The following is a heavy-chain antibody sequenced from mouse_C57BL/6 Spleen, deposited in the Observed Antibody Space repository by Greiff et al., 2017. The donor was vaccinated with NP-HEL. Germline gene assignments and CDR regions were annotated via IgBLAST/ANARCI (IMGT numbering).Heavy chain of an antibody. CDR3: ARKGLHYYGSVGWFAY. V-gene: IGHV8-8*01. J-gene: IGHJ3*01. D-gene: IGHD1-1*01. Sequence: QVTLKESGPGILQPSQTLSLTCSFSGFSLSTFGMGVGWIRQPSGKGLEWLAHIWWDDDKYYNPALKSRLTISKDTSKNQVFLKIANVDTADTATYYCARKGLHYYGSVGWFAYWGQGTLVTVSA. CDR2: IWWDDDK. CDR1: GFSLSTFGMG.